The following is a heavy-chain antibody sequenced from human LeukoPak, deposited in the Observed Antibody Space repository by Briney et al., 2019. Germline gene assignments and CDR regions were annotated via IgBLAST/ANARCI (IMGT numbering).Heavy chain of an antibody. CDR2: FDPEDGET. V-gene: IGHV1-24*01. CDR3: ARVKSYYYDTSDKDAFDI. D-gene: IGHD3-22*01. Sequence: ASVKVSCKVSGYTLTELSMHWVRQAPGKGLEWMGGFDPEDGETIYAQKFQGRVTMTRDTSTSTVYMELSSLRSEDTAVYYCARVKSYYYDTSDKDAFDIWGQGTMVTVSS. CDR1: GYTLTELS. J-gene: IGHJ3*02.